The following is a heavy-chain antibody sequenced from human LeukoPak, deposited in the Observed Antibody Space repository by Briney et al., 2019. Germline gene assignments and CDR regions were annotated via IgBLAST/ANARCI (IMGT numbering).Heavy chain of an antibody. CDR1: GYTFTGYY. V-gene: IGHV1-2*02. Sequence: GASVKVSCKASGYTFTGYYMHWVRQAPGQGLERMGWINPNSGGTNYAQKFQGRVTMTRDTSISTAYMELSRLRSDDTAVYYCARATGVVIIGFDYWGQGTLVTVSS. J-gene: IGHJ4*02. CDR3: ARATGVVIIGFDY. CDR2: INPNSGGT. D-gene: IGHD3-3*01.